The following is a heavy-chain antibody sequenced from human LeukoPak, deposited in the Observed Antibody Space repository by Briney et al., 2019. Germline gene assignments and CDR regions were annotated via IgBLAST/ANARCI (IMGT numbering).Heavy chain of an antibody. CDR1: GFTFSRFG. CDR3: ARVLLPLYGMDV. CDR2: IWYDGSNK. D-gene: IGHD3-22*01. J-gene: IGHJ6*02. V-gene: IGHV3-33*01. Sequence: PGGSLRLSCAASGFTFSRFGMHWVRQAPGKGLEWVAVIWYDGSNKYYADSVKGRFTISRDNSKNTLYLQMNSLRAEDTAVYYCARVLLPLYGMDVWGQGTTVTVSS.